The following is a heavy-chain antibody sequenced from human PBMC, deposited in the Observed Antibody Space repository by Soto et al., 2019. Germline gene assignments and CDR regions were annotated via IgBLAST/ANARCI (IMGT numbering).Heavy chain of an antibody. CDR1: GFSLSTSGVT. Sequence: SGPTLVKPTQTLTLTCTFSGFSLSTSGVTVGWIRQPPGKALEWLALISWDDGKRYSPSLKSRLTITKDTSKNQVVLTMTNMDPVDTATYYCAHRRPAYYDSSGYCYWGKGTLVTVAS. V-gene: IGHV2-5*02. J-gene: IGHJ4*02. CDR2: ISWDDGK. D-gene: IGHD3-22*01. CDR3: AHRRPAYYDSSGYCY.